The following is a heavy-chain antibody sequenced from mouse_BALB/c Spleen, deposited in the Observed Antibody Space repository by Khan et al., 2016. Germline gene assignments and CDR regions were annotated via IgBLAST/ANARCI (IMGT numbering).Heavy chain of an antibody. Sequence: QIQLVQSGPALKKPGETVKISCKASGYTFTDYSIHWVKQAPGKGLKWMGWINTETGEPTSADDFKGRFAFSLETSASNAYLKINNLNNENTATYFCARSRGSIYDYLAIEYWCQGTLVTVSS. CDR2: INTETGEP. J-gene: IGHJ4*01. CDR1: GYTFTDYS. CDR3: ARSRGSIYDYLAIEY. V-gene: IGHV9-2-1*01. D-gene: IGHD3-3*01.